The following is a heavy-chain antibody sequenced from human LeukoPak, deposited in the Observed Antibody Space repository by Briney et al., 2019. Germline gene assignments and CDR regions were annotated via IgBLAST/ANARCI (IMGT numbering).Heavy chain of an antibody. CDR2: IYYSGST. J-gene: IGHJ4*02. D-gene: IGHD3-22*01. CDR1: GGSISSYY. Sequence: SETLSLTCTVSGGSISSYYWSWIRQPPGKGLEWIGYIYYSGSTNYNPSLKSRVTISVDTSKNQFSLKLSSVTAADTAVYYCAGVNRDTSGYYHVYFDYWGQGTLVSVSS. V-gene: IGHV4-59*01. CDR3: AGVNRDTSGYYHVYFDY.